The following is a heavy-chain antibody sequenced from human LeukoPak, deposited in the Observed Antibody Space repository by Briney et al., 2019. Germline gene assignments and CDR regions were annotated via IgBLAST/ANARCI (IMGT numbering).Heavy chain of an antibody. V-gene: IGHV4-59*12. J-gene: IGHJ4*02. CDR3: ANLREGYEFDY. CDR1: GGSPSSYY. CDR2: IYYSGST. D-gene: IGHD5-24*01. Sequence: SETPSLTCTVSGGSPSSYYWRWVRQPPRKGQEWIGYIYYSGSTNYNPSLKSRVTISVDTSKNQFSLKLSSVTAADTAVYYCANLREGYEFDYWGQGALVTVSS.